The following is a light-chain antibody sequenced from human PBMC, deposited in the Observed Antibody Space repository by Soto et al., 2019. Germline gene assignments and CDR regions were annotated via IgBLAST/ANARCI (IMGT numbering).Light chain of an antibody. CDR2: GVT. J-gene: IGLJ1*01. V-gene: IGLV2-14*01. CDR3: ISYPGETSPYV. CDR1: SSDIGTYNY. Sequence: QSALTQPASVSGSPGQPITISCTGSSSDIGTYNYVSWYQQHPGKAPKLMIYGVTNRPSGVSNRFSGSKSANTASLTISGLQAEDEADYYCISYPGETSPYVFGSGTKVTVL.